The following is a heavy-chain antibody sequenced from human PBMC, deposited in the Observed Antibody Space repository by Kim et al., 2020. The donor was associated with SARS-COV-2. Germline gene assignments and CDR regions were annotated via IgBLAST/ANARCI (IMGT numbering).Heavy chain of an antibody. V-gene: IGHV4-39*01. CDR1: GGSISSSSYY. J-gene: IGHJ5*02. D-gene: IGHD2-2*01. CDR2: IYYSGST. CDR3: ARGECSSTSCHAPEPANGFDP. Sequence: SETLSLTCTVSGGSISSSSYYWGWIRQPPGKGLEWIGSIYYSGSTYYNPSLKSRVTISVDTSKNQFSLKLSSVTAADTAVYYCARGECSSTSCHAPEPANGFDPWGQGTLVTVSS.